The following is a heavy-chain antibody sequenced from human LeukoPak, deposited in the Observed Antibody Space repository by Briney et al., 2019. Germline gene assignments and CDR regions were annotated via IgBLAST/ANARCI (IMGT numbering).Heavy chain of an antibody. CDR3: ARVYGDYVPFDY. V-gene: IGHV3-74*01. J-gene: IGHJ4*02. Sequence: PGGSLRLPCAASGFTFSSYWMHCVRHAPGKGLVGVSRINSCGSSTSYADSVKGRFTISRDNAKNTLYLQMNSLRAEDTAVYYCARVYGDYVPFDYWGQGTLVTVCS. D-gene: IGHD4-17*01. CDR2: INSCGSST. CDR1: GFTFSSYW.